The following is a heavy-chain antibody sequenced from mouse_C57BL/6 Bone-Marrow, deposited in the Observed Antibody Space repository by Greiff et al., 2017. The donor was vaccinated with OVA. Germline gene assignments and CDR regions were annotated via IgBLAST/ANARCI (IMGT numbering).Heavy chain of an antibody. J-gene: IGHJ1*03. Sequence: LVESGAELVRPGTSVKMSCKASGYTFTNYWIGWAKQRPGHGLEWIGDIYPGGGYTNYNEKFKGKATLTADKSSSTAYMQFSSLTSEDSAIYYCASNLYWYFDVWGTGTTVTVSS. CDR3: ASNLYWYFDV. V-gene: IGHV1-63*01. CDR1: GYTFTNYW. CDR2: IYPGGGYT.